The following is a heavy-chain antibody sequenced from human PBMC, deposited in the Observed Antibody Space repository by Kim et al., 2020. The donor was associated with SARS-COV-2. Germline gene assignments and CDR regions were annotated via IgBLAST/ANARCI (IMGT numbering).Heavy chain of an antibody. V-gene: IGHV4-61*01. CDR2: IYYSGST. CDR1: GGSVSSGSYY. D-gene: IGHD3-10*01. J-gene: IGHJ4*02. CDR3: AMVRGDSRSLSSRSIDY. Sequence: SETLSLTCTVSGGSVSSGSYYWSWIRQPPGKGLEWIGYIYYSGSTNYNPSLKSRVTISVDTSKNQFSLKLSSVTAADTAVYYCAMVRGDSRSLSSRSIDYWGQGTLVTVSS.